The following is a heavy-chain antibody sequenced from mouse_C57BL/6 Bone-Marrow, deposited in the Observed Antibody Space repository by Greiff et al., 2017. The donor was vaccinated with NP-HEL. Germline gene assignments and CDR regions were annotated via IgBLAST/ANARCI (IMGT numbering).Heavy chain of an antibody. CDR1: GYTFTDYY. CDR2: IYPGSGNT. J-gene: IGHJ3*01. D-gene: IGHD2-4*01. Sequence: VQLQQSGAELVRPGASVKLSCKASGYTFTDYYINWVKQRPGQGLEWIARIYPGSGNTYYNEKFKGKATLTAEKSSSTAYMQLSSLTSEDSAVYFCARDDYDYDEDWFAYWGQGTLVTVSA. V-gene: IGHV1-76*01. CDR3: ARDDYDYDEDWFAY.